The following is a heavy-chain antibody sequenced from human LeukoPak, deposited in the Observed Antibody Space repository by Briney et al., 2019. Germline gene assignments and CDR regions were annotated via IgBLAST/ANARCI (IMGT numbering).Heavy chain of an antibody. Sequence: SETLSLTCTVSGGSISASGYFWGWVRQPPGKGLEWIASIFYSGTTYYNPSLKSRVTISLDTCRNQFSLKLSSVTAADTAVYFCTRHDYDILTGYPINWFDPWGQGTLVTVSS. CDR3: TRHDYDILTGYPINWFDP. J-gene: IGHJ5*02. CDR1: GGSISASGYF. D-gene: IGHD3-9*01. CDR2: IFYSGTT. V-gene: IGHV4-39*01.